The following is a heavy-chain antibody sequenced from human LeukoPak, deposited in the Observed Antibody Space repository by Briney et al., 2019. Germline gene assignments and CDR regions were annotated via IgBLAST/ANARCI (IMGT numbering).Heavy chain of an antibody. CDR3: ARWEQLVGFDP. CDR2: IYYSGST. J-gene: IGHJ5*02. D-gene: IGHD1-26*01. CDR1: GGSISSSSYY. Sequence: SETLSLTCTVSGGSISSSSYYWGWIRQPPGKGLERIGSIYYSGSTYYNPSLKSRVTISVDTSKNQFSLKLSSVTAADTAVYYCARWEQLVGFDPWGQGTLVTVSS. V-gene: IGHV4-39*07.